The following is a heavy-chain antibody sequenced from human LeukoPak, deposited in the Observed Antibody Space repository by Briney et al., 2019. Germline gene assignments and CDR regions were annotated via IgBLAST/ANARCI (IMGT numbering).Heavy chain of an antibody. CDR1: GYTFDTSS. J-gene: IGHJ3*02. Sequence: ASVKVSCKAFGYTFDTSSITWVRQAPGQRLEWMGWISPQSGNKQYAQGVQGRVTMTTDTSRSTAYMELRSLRPDDTAVYYCTRVRNSNNWWGAFDIWSQGTMVTVSS. D-gene: IGHD1-1*01. CDR2: ISPQSGNK. CDR3: TRVRNSNNWWGAFDI. V-gene: IGHV1-18*01.